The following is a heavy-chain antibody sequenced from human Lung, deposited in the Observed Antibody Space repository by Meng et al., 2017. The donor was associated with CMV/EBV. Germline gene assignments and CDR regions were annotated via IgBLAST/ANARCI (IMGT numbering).Heavy chain of an antibody. Sequence: GGSLRLSCASSGFTFSTYDVHWVRQATGKGLEWVSAIGSGYDTYYLGSVKGRFTISREDDRNSLYLQMNSLRVEDTAVYYCARDFGNGMDVWGQGTTVTVSS. CDR1: GFTFSTYD. J-gene: IGHJ6*02. V-gene: IGHV3-13*01. CDR2: IGSGYDT. D-gene: IGHD3-16*01. CDR3: ARDFGNGMDV.